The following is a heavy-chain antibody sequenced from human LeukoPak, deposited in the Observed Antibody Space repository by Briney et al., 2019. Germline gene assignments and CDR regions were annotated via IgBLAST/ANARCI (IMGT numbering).Heavy chain of an antibody. Sequence: GGSLRLSCAAFSGFAMSWVRQAPGGGVEWVSAINGRGDDTYYPDSVKGRFTISRDNSNNTLYLQMNSLRAEDTAVYYCAKGHRSSSSFFDSWGQGILVTVSS. CDR3: AKGHRSSSSFFDS. D-gene: IGHD6-19*01. V-gene: IGHV3-23*01. J-gene: IGHJ4*02. CDR2: INGRGDDT. CDR1: SGFA.